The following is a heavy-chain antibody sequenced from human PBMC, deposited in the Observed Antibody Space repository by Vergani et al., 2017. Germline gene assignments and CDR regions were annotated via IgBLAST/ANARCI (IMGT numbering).Heavy chain of an antibody. Sequence: QVHLQESGPGLVRPSETLSLTCTVSSDSIGSYYWSRIRQPAGKGLEWIGRIYTSRSTNYNPSLNSRVTMSVDTSKNQFSLKLNSVTAADTAMYYCARVGSSWYLDYWGQGTLVTVSS. CDR2: IYTSRST. CDR1: SDSIGSYY. J-gene: IGHJ4*02. V-gene: IGHV4-4*07. D-gene: IGHD6-13*01. CDR3: ARVGSSWYLDY.